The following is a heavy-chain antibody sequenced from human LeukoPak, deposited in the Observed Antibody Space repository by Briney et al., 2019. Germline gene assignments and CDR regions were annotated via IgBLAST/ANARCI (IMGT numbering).Heavy chain of an antibody. CDR3: ARHTPTRIVVVPAAIDY. CDR1: AGSISSSNYY. J-gene: IGHJ4*02. V-gene: IGHV4-39*01. D-gene: IGHD2-2*01. Sequence: KPSETLSLTCTVSAGSISSSNYYWGWIRQPPGKGLEWIGSISYSGNIFYNPSLKSRVTISVDTSKNQFSLKLSSVTAADTAVYYCARHTPTRIVVVPAAIDYWGQGTLVTVSS. CDR2: ISYSGNI.